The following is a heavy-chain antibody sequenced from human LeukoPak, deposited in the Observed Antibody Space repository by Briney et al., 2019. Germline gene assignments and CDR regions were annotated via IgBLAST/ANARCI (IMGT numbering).Heavy chain of an antibody. Sequence: PGGSLRLSCTVSGFSVSSNSMSWVRQAPGKGLEWVSFIYSGTTHYSDSVKGRFTISRDNSKNTLYLQMNSLRVVDTAVYYCARRAGAYSHPYDYWGQGTLVTVSS. CDR3: ARRAGAYSHPYDY. CDR2: IYSGTT. V-gene: IGHV3-53*01. CDR1: GFSVSSNS. J-gene: IGHJ4*02. D-gene: IGHD4/OR15-4a*01.